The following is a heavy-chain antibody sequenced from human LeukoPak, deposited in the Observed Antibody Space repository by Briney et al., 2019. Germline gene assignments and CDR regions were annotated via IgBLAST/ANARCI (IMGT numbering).Heavy chain of an antibody. D-gene: IGHD2-21*01. Sequence: GGSLRLSCAASGFNVNNAWMSWVRQAPGKGLEWVGRIRSKIDGGATDYAAPVKGRFTISRDDSKNTLYLQINSLKIEDTAMYYCYTSITDYRGQGTLVTVSS. V-gene: IGHV3-15*07. CDR1: GFNVNNAW. CDR3: YTSITDY. J-gene: IGHJ4*02. CDR2: IRSKIDGGAT.